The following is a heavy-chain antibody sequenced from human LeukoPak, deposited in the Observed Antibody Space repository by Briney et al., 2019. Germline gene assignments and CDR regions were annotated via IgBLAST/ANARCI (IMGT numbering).Heavy chain of an antibody. CDR3: VTGMATIKEGFDY. D-gene: IGHD5-24*01. Sequence: PGGSLRLSCAASGFTFSSYGMHWVRQAPGKGLEWVAVISYDGSNKYYADSVKGRFTISRDNSKNSLYLQMNSLRTEDTALYYCVTGMATIKEGFDYWGQGTLVTVSS. V-gene: IGHV3-30*03. CDR2: ISYDGSNK. J-gene: IGHJ4*02. CDR1: GFTFSSYG.